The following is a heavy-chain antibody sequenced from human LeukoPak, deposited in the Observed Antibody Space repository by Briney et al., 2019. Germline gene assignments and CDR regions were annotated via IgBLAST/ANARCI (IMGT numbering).Heavy chain of an antibody. CDR1: GYTLTELS. D-gene: IGHD2-15*01. Sequence: GASVKVSCKVSGYTLTELSMHWVRQAPGKGLEWMGGFDPEDAETAYAQKFQGRLTMTEDTSTDTAYMELSSLRSDDTAVYYCATDPVGYCSANGCYSVDYWGQGTLVTVSS. CDR2: FDPEDAET. CDR3: ATDPVGYCSANGCYSVDY. V-gene: IGHV1-24*01. J-gene: IGHJ4*02.